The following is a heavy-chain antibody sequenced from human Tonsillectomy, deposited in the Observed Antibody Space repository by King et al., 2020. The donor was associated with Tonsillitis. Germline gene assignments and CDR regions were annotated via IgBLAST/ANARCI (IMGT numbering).Heavy chain of an antibody. CDR1: GGSINSNSYY. V-gene: IGHV4-39*07. J-gene: IGHJ5*02. CDR3: ARDFAYDNWFDP. Sequence: LQLQESGPGPVKPSETLSLTCTVSGGSINSNSYYWGWIRQPPGKGLEWIGSVSYSGSTYYNPSLKSRVTISVDTSKNHFSLKLSSVTAADTAVYYCARDFAYDNWFDPWGQGTLVTVSS. D-gene: IGHD3-3*01. CDR2: VSYSGST.